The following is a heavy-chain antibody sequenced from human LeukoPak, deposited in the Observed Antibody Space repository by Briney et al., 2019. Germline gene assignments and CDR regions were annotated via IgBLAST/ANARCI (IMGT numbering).Heavy chain of an antibody. CDR2: ISGSGGST. J-gene: IGHJ4*02. D-gene: IGHD3-22*01. V-gene: IGHV3-23*01. CDR1: GFTFSSYA. Sequence: PGGSLRLSCAASGFTFSSYAMSWDRQAPGKGLEWVSAISGSGGSTYYAESVKGRFTISRDNSKNTLYLQMNSLRAEDTAVYYCAKDYYDSSGYYFNGFDYWGQGTLVTVSS. CDR3: AKDYYDSSGYYFNGFDY.